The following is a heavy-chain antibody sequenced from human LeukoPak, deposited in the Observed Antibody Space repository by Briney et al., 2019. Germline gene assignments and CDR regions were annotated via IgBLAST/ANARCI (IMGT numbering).Heavy chain of an antibody. J-gene: IGHJ4*02. CDR1: GFTFTSHA. CDR3: AKESGYDVDFDY. V-gene: IGHV3-23*01. Sequence: PGGSLRLSCAASGFTFTSHAMSWVRQAPGKGLEWVSIISGSGDSTYYADSVKGRFTISRGNSKNTLYLQMNSLRADDTAVYYCAKESGYDVDFDYWGQGTLVTVSS. CDR2: ISGSGDST. D-gene: IGHD5-12*01.